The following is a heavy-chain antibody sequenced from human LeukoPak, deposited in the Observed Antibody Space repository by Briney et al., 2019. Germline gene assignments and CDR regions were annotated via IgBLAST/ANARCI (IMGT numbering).Heavy chain of an antibody. V-gene: IGHV3-66*01. J-gene: IGHJ4*02. Sequence: PGRSLRLSCAASGFTVSSNYMSWVRQAPGKGLEWVSVIYSGGSTYYADSVKGRFTISRDNSKNTLYLQMNSLRAEDTAVYYCARGHSSGYYRYWGQGTLVTVPS. CDR1: GFTVSSNY. D-gene: IGHD3-22*01. CDR2: IYSGGST. CDR3: ARGHSSGYYRY.